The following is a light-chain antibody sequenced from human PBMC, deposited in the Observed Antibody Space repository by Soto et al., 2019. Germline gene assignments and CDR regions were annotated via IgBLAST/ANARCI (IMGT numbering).Light chain of an antibody. CDR2: DDN. V-gene: IGLV1-51*01. J-gene: IGLJ3*02. CDR3: GTWDSSLSNWV. Sequence: QSVLTQPPSVSAAPGQTVTISCSGSGSNVANKDVSWYQQFPGAAPKLLIYDDNKRPSGIPDRFSGSKSGTSATLGITGLQTADEGDYYCGTWDSSLSNWVFGGGTKLTVL. CDR1: GSNVANKD.